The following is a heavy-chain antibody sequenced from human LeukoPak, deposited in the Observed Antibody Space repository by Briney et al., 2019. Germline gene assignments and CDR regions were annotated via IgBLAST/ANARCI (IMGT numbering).Heavy chain of an antibody. J-gene: IGHJ4*02. CDR2: IYYSGTT. CDR3: ARHKLTYYFDS. D-gene: IGHD2-15*01. Sequence: GSLRLSCAASGFTFSSYSMIWVRQAPGEGLEWIRSIYYSGTTYNNPSLQSRVTMSVDTSKNQFSLKLSSVTAADTAVYYCARHKLTYYFDSWGQGTLVTVSS. V-gene: IGHV4-39*01. CDR1: GFTFSSYS.